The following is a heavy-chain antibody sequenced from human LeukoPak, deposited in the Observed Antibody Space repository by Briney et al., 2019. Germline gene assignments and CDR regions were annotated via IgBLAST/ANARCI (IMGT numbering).Heavy chain of an antibody. D-gene: IGHD3-10*01. CDR3: ASGGSGSYSDY. J-gene: IGHJ4*02. CDR2: INWNGGGT. V-gene: IGHV3-20*04. Sequence: GGSLRLSCAASGFTFDDYGMSWVRQAPGKGLEWVSGINWNGGGTGYADSVKGRFTISRDNAKNSLYLQMNSLRAEDTALYYCASGGSGSYSDYWGQGTLVTVSS. CDR1: GFTFDDYG.